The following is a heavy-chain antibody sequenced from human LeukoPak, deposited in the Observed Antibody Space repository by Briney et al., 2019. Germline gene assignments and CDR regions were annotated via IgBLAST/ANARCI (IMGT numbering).Heavy chain of an antibody. CDR1: GYSFTSYW. V-gene: IGHV5-10-1*01. D-gene: IGHD2-15*01. Sequence: GESLKISCKASGYSFTSYWISWVRQMPGKGLEWMGRTDPSDSYTNYSPSFQGHVTISADKSISTAYLQWSSLRASDTAMFYCARHVGVVVATGFDPWGQGTLVTVSS. CDR2: TDPSDSYT. CDR3: ARHVGVVVATGFDP. J-gene: IGHJ5*02.